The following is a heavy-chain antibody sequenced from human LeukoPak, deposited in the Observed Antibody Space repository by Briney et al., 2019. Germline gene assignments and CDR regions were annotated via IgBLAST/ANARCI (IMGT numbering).Heavy chain of an antibody. CDR2: IYYSGST. CDR1: GGSISSGDYY. CDR3: ARTSWDQLLSVDY. D-gene: IGHD2-2*01. V-gene: IGHV4-30-4*01. Sequence: SQTLSLTCTVSGGSISSGDYYWSWIRQPPGKGLEWIGYIYYSGSTYYNPSLKSRVTISVGTSKNQFSLKLSSVTAADTAVYYCARTSWDQLLSVDYWGQGTLVTVSS. J-gene: IGHJ4*02.